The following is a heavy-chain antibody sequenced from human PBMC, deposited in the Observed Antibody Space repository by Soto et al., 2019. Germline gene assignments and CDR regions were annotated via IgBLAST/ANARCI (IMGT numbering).Heavy chain of an antibody. CDR3: VKDGSSGWPYYYGMAV. V-gene: IGHV3-30*18. CDR2: ISYDGRNK. Sequence: GGSLRLSCAASGFTFSSYAMHWVRQAPGKGLEWVAVISYDGRNKYYADPVKGRFTSSRDNSTNTLYLQMSSLRAEDTAVYYCVKDGSSGWPYYYGMAVWGQGTTVTVSS. D-gene: IGHD6-19*01. J-gene: IGHJ6*02. CDR1: GFTFSSYA.